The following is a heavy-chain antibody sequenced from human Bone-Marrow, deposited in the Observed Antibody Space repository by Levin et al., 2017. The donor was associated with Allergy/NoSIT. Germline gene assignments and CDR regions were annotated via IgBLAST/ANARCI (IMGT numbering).Heavy chain of an antibody. D-gene: IGHD2-15*01. Sequence: PKASVKVSCKASGGTFSSYAISWVRQAPGQGLEWMGGIIPIFGTANYAQKFQGRVTITADESTSTAYMELSSLRSEDTAVYYCARDLLVGVMLSYWGQGTLVTVSS. CDR3: ARDLLVGVMLSY. CDR1: GGTFSSYA. J-gene: IGHJ4*02. CDR2: IIPIFGTA. V-gene: IGHV1-69*13.